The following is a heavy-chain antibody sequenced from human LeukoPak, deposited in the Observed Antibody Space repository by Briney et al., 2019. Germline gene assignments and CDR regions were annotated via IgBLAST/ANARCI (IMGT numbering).Heavy chain of an antibody. Sequence: GGSLRLSCAASGFTFSSYEMNWVRQAPGKGLEWVSYISSSGRIIYYANSVKGRFTISRDNAKNSLYLQMNSLRAEDTAVYYCASARIFGGETGWFDPWGQGTLVTVSS. CDR1: GFTFSSYE. CDR3: ASARIFGGETGWFDP. D-gene: IGHD3-16*01. J-gene: IGHJ5*02. CDR2: ISSSGRII. V-gene: IGHV3-48*03.